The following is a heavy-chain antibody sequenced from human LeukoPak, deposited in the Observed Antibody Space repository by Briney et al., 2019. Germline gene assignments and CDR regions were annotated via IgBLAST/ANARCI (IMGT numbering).Heavy chain of an antibody. J-gene: IGHJ4*02. V-gene: IGHV3-66*01. CDR2: LYSGDSI. CDR1: GFTVSSNY. Sequence: GGSLRLSYAASGFTVSSNYMSWVRQAPGKGLEWVSVLYSGDSIYYADPVQGRFTISRDNSKNTVYLQMNSLRGEDTAVYYCARGAYYFDYWGQGALVTVSS. CDR3: ARGAYYFDY.